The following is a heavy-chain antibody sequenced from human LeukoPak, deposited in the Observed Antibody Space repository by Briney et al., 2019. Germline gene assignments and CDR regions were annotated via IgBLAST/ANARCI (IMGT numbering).Heavy chain of an antibody. CDR3: ARALQLVYYFDY. CDR2: IIPIFGTA. CDR1: GGTFSSYA. V-gene: IGHV1-69*13. Sequence: SVKVSCKASGGTFSSYAISWVRQAPGQGLEWMGGIIPIFGTANYAQKFQGRVTITADESTSTAYMELSSLRSEDTAVYYCARALQLVYYFDYWGQGTLVTVSS. D-gene: IGHD6-13*01. J-gene: IGHJ4*02.